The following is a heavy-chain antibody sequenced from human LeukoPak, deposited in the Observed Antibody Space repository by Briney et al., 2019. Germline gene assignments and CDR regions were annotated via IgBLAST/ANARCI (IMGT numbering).Heavy chain of an antibody. Sequence: SETLSLTCAVSGGSFGNSYWSWIRQPPGKGLEWIGEINDVGSTRFNPSLKSRVTISVDASKNQFSVNLDSVTAADTAVYYCARGSPAYYYHTPFDYWGLGTLVTVSS. J-gene: IGHJ4*02. CDR1: GGSFGNSY. D-gene: IGHD3-22*01. CDR3: ARGSPAYYYHTPFDY. CDR2: INDVGST. V-gene: IGHV4-34*01.